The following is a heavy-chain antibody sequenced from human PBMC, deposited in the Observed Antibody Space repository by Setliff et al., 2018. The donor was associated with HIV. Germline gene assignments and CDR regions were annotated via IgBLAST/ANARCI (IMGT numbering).Heavy chain of an antibody. Sequence: ASVKVSCKASGYTFTSYATHWVRQAPGQRLEWMGWINAGNGNTKYSQKFQGRVTITRDTSASTAYMELSSLRSEDTAVYYCARESNTYYYDSSGYYYDYWGQGTLVTVSS. CDR1: GYTFTSYA. D-gene: IGHD3-22*01. J-gene: IGHJ4*02. CDR2: INAGNGNT. V-gene: IGHV1-3*01. CDR3: ARESNTYYYDSSGYYYDY.